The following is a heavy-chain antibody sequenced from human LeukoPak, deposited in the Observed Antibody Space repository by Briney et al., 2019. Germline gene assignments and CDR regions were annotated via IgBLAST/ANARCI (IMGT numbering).Heavy chain of an antibody. V-gene: IGHV4-59*01. CDR1: GGSISSYY. J-gene: IGHJ4*02. D-gene: IGHD1-26*01. Sequence: SETLSLTCTVSGGSISSYYWSWIRQPPGKGLEWIGYIYYSGSTNYNPSLKSRVTISVDTSKNQFSLKLSSVTAADTAVYYCARQRGHIAGATYDYWGQGTLVTVSS. CDR2: IYYSGST. CDR3: ARQRGHIAGATYDY.